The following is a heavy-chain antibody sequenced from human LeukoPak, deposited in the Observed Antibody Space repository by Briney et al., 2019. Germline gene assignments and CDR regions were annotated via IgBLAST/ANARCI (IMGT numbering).Heavy chain of an antibody. J-gene: IGHJ4*02. D-gene: IGHD6-13*01. CDR2: ISGSGGST. Sequence: PGGSLRLPCAASGFTFSSYAMSWVRQAPGKGLEWVSAISGSGGSTYYADSVKGRFTISRDNSKNTLYLQMNSLRAEDTAVYYCAFTTGQQLVEYFDYWGQGTLVTVSS. V-gene: IGHV3-23*01. CDR1: GFTFSSYA. CDR3: AFTTGQQLVEYFDY.